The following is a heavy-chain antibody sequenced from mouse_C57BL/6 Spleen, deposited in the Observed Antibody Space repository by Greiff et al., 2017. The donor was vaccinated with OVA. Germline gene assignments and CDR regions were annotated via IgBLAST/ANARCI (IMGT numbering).Heavy chain of an antibody. CDR1: GYTFTSYW. Sequence: QVQQQQPGAELVRPGTSVKLSCKASGYTFTSYWMHWVKQRPGQGLEWIGVIDPSDSYTNYNQKFKGKATLTVDTSSSTAYMQLSSLTSEDSAVYYCARSRSWFAYWGQGTLVTVSA. CDR2: IDPSDSYT. V-gene: IGHV1-59*01. J-gene: IGHJ3*01. CDR3: ARSRSWFAY.